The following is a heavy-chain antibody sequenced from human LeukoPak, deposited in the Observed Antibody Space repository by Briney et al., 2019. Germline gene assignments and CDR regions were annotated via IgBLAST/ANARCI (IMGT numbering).Heavy chain of an antibody. CDR1: GYTFTGYY. J-gene: IGHJ6*03. CDR3: ARGGSSFYYYYYMDV. V-gene: IGHV1-69*06. Sequence: SVKVSCKASGYTFTGYYMHWVRQAPGQGLEWMGGIIPIFGTANYAQKFQGRVTITADKSTSTAYMELSSLRSEDTAVYYCARGGSSFYYYYYMDVWGKGTTVTVSS. CDR2: IIPIFGTA. D-gene: IGHD6-6*01.